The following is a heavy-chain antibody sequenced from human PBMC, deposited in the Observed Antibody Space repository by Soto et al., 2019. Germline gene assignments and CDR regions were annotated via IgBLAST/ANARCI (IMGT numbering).Heavy chain of an antibody. CDR3: ARDRSGLGIYGDYYYYYMDV. V-gene: IGHV4-59*01. Sequence: SETLSLTCTVSGGSISSYYWSWIRQPPGKGLEWIGYIYYSGSTNYNPSLKSRVTISVDTSKNQFSLKLSSVTAADTAVYYCARDRSGLGIYGDYYYYYMDVWGKGTTVTVSS. CDR1: GGSISSYY. J-gene: IGHJ6*03. CDR2: IYYSGST. D-gene: IGHD4-17*01.